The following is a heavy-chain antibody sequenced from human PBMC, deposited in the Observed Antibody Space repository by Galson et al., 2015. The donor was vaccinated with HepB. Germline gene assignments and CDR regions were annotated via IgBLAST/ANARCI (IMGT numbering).Heavy chain of an antibody. CDR3: ARHHGAFDI. Sequence: SVKVSCKASGYTFTNFAMNWVRQAPGQGLEWMGWINTDTGKPTYAQGFTGRFVFSLDTSVSTAYLQISSLKAEDTAVYYCARHHGAFDIWGQGTMVTVSS. CDR1: GYTFTNFA. V-gene: IGHV7-4-1*02. CDR2: INTDTGKP. J-gene: IGHJ3*02.